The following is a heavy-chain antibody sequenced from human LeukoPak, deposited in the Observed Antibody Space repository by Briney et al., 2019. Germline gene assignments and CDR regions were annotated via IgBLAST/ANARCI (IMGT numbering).Heavy chain of an antibody. V-gene: IGHV5-10-1*01. CDR2: IDPSDSYT. J-gene: IGHJ4*02. D-gene: IGHD4-17*01. Sequence: GESLKISCKASGYSFTNYWISWVRQMPGKGLEWMGRIDPSDSYTKYSPSFEGHVTISVDKSISTAFLQWHSLKASDSAMCYCATGASKVTTDFANYWGQGTQVAVSS. CDR1: GYSFTNYW. CDR3: ATGASKVTTDFANY.